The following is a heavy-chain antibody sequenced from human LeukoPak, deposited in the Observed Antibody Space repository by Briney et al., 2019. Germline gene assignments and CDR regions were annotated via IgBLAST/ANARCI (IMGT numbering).Heavy chain of an antibody. V-gene: IGHV3-23*01. CDR2: ISGSGGST. J-gene: IGHJ4*02. CDR1: GFTFSSYA. Sequence: GGSLRLSCAASGFTFSSYAMSWVRQARGKGLEWVSGISGSGGSTYYADSVTGRFTISRDNSKNTLYLQMNSLRAEDTAIYYCAKLGYCSSTSCSMGGLDFWGQGTLVTVSS. CDR3: AKLGYCSSTSCSMGGLDF. D-gene: IGHD2-2*01.